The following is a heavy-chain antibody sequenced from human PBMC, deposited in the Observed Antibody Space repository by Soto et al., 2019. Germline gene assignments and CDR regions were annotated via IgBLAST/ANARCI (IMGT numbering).Heavy chain of an antibody. V-gene: IGHV4-34*01. Sequence: SETLSLTCAVYGGSFSGYYWSWIRQPPGKGLEWIGEINHSGSTNYNPSLKSRVTISVDTSKNQFSLKLSSVTAADTAVYCCARGRGVATNWGQGTLVTVSS. CDR2: INHSGST. J-gene: IGHJ4*02. D-gene: IGHD5-12*01. CDR3: ARGRGVATN. CDR1: GGSFSGYY.